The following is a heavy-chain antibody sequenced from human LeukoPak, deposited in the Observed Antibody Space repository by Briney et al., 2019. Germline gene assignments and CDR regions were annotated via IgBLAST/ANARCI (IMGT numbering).Heavy chain of an antibody. V-gene: IGHV3-7*01. CDR1: GFTFSSSW. CDR2: INQDGSEK. J-gene: IGHJ6*02. Sequence: GGSLRLSCAASGFTFSSSWMTWVRQAPGKGLEWVANINQDGSEKYYVDSVRGRFTISRDNARNSLYLQMHSLRAEDTAVSYCTGHYGMNVWGQGTTATVSS. CDR3: TGHYGMNV.